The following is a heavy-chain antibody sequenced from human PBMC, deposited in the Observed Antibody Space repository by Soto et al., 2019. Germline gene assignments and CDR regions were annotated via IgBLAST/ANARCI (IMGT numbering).Heavy chain of an antibody. CDR2: VHISGHS. CDR1: GGSVRAPDW. D-gene: IGHD1-1*01. CDR3: ARVRHGCSANNCYFDP. Sequence: SETLSLTCTLFGGSVRAPDWWNWVRQSPDKGLEWIAEVHISGHSNYNPSLRSRVSVSIDSSKNQFYLNLNSVTAADTAIYYCARVRHGCSANNCYFDPWGQGTQVTVSS. V-gene: IGHV4-4*02. J-gene: IGHJ5*01.